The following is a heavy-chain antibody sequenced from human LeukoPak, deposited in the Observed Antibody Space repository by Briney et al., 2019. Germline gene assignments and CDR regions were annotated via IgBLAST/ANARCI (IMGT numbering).Heavy chain of an antibody. Sequence: GGSLRLSCAASGFTFSSCWMSWVRQAPGKGLEWVANIKQDGSEKYYVDSVHPLFPISRHHAQNSLYLQMNTLRADDTAVYYCARDQVVIAPPLQYSYYLDVWGNGTPVTVSS. CDR2: IKQDGSEK. D-gene: IGHD3-22*01. CDR1: GFTFSSCW. CDR3: ARDQVVIAPPLQYSYYLDV. J-gene: IGHJ6*03. V-gene: IGHV3-7*01.